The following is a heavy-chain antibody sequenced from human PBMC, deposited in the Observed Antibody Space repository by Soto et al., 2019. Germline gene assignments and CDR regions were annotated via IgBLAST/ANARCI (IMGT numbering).Heavy chain of an antibody. Sequence: PGGSLRLSCAASGFNIGIYAMNWVRRAPGKGLERDSDISAGGRETYYAESVKGRFTISRDISRSTLYLQLNSLRVEDTALYYCAKRARDGYNSPIDYWGQGTLVTVSS. D-gene: IGHD5-12*01. CDR2: ISAGGRET. CDR1: GFNIGIYA. J-gene: IGHJ4*02. V-gene: IGHV3-23*01. CDR3: AKRARDGYNSPIDY.